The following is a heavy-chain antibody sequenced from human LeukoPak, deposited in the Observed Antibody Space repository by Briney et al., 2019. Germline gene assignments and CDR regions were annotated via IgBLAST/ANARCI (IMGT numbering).Heavy chain of an antibody. CDR1: GFTFDDYG. CDR2: INWNGGST. D-gene: IGHD2-2*01. V-gene: IGHV3-20*04. CDR3: ARDRDCSLTTCLGALDI. J-gene: IGHJ3*02. Sequence: GGSLRLSCAASGFTFDDYGMSWVRQAPGKGLEWVSGINWNGGSTGYEDSVKGRFTISRDNAKNSLYLQMNSLRAEDTAVYYCARDRDCSLTTCLGALDIWGQGTMVTVSS.